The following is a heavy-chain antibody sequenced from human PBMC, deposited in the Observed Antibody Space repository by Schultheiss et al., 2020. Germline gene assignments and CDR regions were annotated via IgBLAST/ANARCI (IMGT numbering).Heavy chain of an antibody. J-gene: IGHJ6*02. CDR2: IYYSGST. Sequence: SQTLSLTCAVYGGSFSGYYWSWIRQPPGKGLEWIGYIYYSGSTNYNPSLKSRVTISVDTSKNQFSLKLSSVTAADTAVYYCARTSNYDGMDVWGQGTTVTVSS. V-gene: IGHV4-34*09. CDR3: ARTSNYDGMDV. CDR1: GGSFSGYY.